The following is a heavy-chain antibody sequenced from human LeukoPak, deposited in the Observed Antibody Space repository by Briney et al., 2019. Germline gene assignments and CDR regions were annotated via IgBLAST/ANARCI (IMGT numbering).Heavy chain of an antibody. Sequence: ASVKVSCKVSGYTLTELSMHWVRQAPGKGLEWMGGFDPEDGETIYAQKFQGRVTMTEGTSTDTAYMELSSLRSEDTAVYYCATSRRSRHYGMDVWGQGTTVTVSS. CDR3: ATSRRSRHYGMDV. CDR1: GYTLTELS. CDR2: FDPEDGET. J-gene: IGHJ6*02. V-gene: IGHV1-24*01.